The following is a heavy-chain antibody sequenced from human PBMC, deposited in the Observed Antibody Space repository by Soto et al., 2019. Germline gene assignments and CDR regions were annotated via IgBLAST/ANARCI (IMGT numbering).Heavy chain of an antibody. J-gene: IGHJ4*02. D-gene: IGHD2-15*01. Sequence: SETLSLTCTVSCGSISSYYWSWIRQTPGKGLEWIGYIFYFGSTNYNPSLKSRVTLSIDTSKNQLSLKLSSVTAADTAVYYCARALRICSGGSCYPKSYYFDYWGQGTLVTVSS. CDR2: IFYFGST. CDR1: CGSISSYY. CDR3: ARALRICSGGSCYPKSYYFDY. V-gene: IGHV4-59*01.